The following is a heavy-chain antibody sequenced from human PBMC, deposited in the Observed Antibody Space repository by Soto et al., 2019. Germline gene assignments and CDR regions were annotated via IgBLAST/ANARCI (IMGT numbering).Heavy chain of an antibody. J-gene: IGHJ3*02. CDR1: GFTCGSYA. CDR3: AKDKGGYGTNMALDI. D-gene: IGHD5-12*01. V-gene: IGHV3-23*01. CDR2: ISGSGGST. Sequence: SLRVACAASGFTCGSYAMSWVRRAPGKGLEWVSAISGSGGSTYYADSVQGRFTISRDNSKNTLYLQMNSLRAADTAVYQCAKDKGGYGTNMALDIWGQGTM.